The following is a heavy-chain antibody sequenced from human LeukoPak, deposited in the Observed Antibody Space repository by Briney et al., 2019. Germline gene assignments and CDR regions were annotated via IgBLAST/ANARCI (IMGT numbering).Heavy chain of an antibody. D-gene: IGHD4-17*01. CDR2: INSDGSST. V-gene: IGHV3-74*01. Sequence: GGSLRLSYAASGSTFSSYWMHWVRQAPGRGLVWVSRINSDGSSTSYADSVKGRFTISRDNAKNTLYLQMNSLRAEDTAVYYCARDQRGDYNLPYYGMDVWGQGTTVTVSS. J-gene: IGHJ6*02. CDR3: ARDQRGDYNLPYYGMDV. CDR1: GSTFSSYW.